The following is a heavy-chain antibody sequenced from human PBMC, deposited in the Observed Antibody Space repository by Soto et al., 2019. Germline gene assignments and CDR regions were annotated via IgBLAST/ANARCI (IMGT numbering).Heavy chain of an antibody. CDR3: ARVLVGYCSGGSCPFDY. Sequence: GGSLRLSCAASGFTFSSYAIHWVRQAPGKGLEWVALISYDGSNKYYADSVKGRFTISRDNSKNTLYLQMNSLRAEDTAVYYCARVLVGYCSGGSCPFDYWGQGTLVTGSS. J-gene: IGHJ4*02. D-gene: IGHD2-15*01. V-gene: IGHV3-30-3*01. CDR1: GFTFSSYA. CDR2: ISYDGSNK.